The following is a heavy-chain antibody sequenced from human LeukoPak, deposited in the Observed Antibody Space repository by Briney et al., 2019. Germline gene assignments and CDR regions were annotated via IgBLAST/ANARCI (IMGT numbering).Heavy chain of an antibody. Sequence: GGSLRLSCAASGFTVSSNYMSWVRQAPGKGLEWVSTISGSGGSTYYTDSVKGRFTISRDNSKNTLYLQMNSLRAEDTAVYYCAKEYSSSWIYYFDYWGQGTLVTVSS. CDR1: GFTVSSNY. J-gene: IGHJ4*02. CDR2: ISGSGGST. V-gene: IGHV3-23*01. D-gene: IGHD6-13*01. CDR3: AKEYSSSWIYYFDY.